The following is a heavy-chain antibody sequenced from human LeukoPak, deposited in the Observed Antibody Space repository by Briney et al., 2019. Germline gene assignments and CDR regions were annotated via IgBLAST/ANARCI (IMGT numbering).Heavy chain of an antibody. CDR1: GFTFTSYV. CDR2: ISGSGGGT. D-gene: IGHD3-3*01. Sequence: PGASLRLSCAASGFTFTSYVMSWVRQAPANGPHSPPAISGSGGGTYYADSVKGRFTISRDNSKNTLYLQMNSLRAEDTAVYYCAKGDFYGDYPYGMDVWGQGTTVTVSS. V-gene: IGHV3-23*01. J-gene: IGHJ6*02. CDR3: AKGDFYGDYPYGMDV.